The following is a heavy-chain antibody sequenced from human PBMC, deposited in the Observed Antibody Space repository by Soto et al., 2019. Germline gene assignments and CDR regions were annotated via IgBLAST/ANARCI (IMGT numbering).Heavy chain of an antibody. CDR2: ISNNGVGT. CDR1: GFTFSSFA. CDR3: AKEGSWYFDK. D-gene: IGHD1-26*01. Sequence: GGSLRLSCAASGFTFSSFAMSWVRQPPGKGLEWVSSISNNGVGTYYADSVKGRFTISRDNSQNTQYLQMNSLRVEDTAVYYCAKEGSWYFDKWGQGIRVTVSS. J-gene: IGHJ4*02. V-gene: IGHV3-23*01.